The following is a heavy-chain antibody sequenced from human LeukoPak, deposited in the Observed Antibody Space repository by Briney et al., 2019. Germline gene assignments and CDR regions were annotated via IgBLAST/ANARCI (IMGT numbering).Heavy chain of an antibody. V-gene: IGHV4-59*01. J-gene: IGHJ4*02. Sequence: PSETLSLTCTVSGGSISSYYWSWIRQPPGKGLEWIGYIYYSGSTNYNPSLKSRVTISVDTSKNQFSLKLSSVTAADTAVYYCARGVLSYFDYWGQGTLVTVSS. CDR2: IYYSGST. CDR1: GGSISSYY. CDR3: ARGVLSYFDY.